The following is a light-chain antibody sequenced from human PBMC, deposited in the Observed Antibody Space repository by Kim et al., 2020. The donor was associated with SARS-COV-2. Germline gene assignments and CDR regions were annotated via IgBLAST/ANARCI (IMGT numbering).Light chain of an antibody. CDR1: DLGSRN. V-gene: IGLV3-9*01. CDR3: QVWDSTIIVV. CDR2: RIN. J-gene: IGLJ2*01. Sequence: SYELTQPLPVSVALGQTVRITCGGNDLGSRNVHWYQQKPGQAPVLVIYRINNRPSGIPDRFSGSNSGNTATLTISRAQAGDEADYFCQVWDSTIIVVFGGGTQLTVL.